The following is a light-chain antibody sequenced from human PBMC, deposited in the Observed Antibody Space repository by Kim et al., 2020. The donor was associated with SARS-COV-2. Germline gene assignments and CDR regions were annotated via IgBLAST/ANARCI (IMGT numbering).Light chain of an antibody. J-gene: IGKJ5*01. CDR1: QGINNF. CDR3: QQYKSYPIT. V-gene: IGKV1-16*02. Sequence: ESVGDRVTSTCRASQGINNFLAWFQQKPGKAPKSLIYDASSLQSGVPSQFSGSGSGTDFTLTINSLQPEDFATYYCQQYKSYPITFGQGTRLEIK. CDR2: DAS.